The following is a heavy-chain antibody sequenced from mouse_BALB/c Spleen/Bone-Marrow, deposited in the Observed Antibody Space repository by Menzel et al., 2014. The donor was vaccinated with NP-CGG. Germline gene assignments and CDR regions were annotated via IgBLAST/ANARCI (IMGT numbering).Heavy chain of an antibody. V-gene: IGHV1-7*01. D-gene: IGHD2-1*01. CDR1: GYTFTSYW. CDR2: INPSTGYT. CDR3: ARGNYEAMDY. Sequence: QVQLQQSGAEPAKPGASVKMSCKASGYTFTSYWMHWVKQRPGQGLEWIGCINPSTGYTEYNQKFKDKATLTADKSSSTAYMQLSSLTSEDSAVYYCARGNYEAMDYWGQGTSVTVSS. J-gene: IGHJ4*01.